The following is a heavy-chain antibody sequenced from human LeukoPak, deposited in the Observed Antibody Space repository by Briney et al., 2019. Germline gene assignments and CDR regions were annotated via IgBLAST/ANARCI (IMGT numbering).Heavy chain of an antibody. Sequence: GVSLRLSCAASGFTVSSNYMSWVRQAPGKGLEWVAVIWYDGSNKYYADSVKGRFTISRDNSKNTLYLQMNSLRAEDTAVYYCAREQLVLGTIDYWGQGTLVTVSS. CDR1: GFTVSSNY. V-gene: IGHV3-33*08. J-gene: IGHJ4*02. CDR3: AREQLVLGTIDY. D-gene: IGHD6-6*01. CDR2: IWYDGSNK.